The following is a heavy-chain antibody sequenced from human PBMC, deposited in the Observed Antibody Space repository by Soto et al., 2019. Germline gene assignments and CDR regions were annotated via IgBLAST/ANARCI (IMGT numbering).Heavy chain of an antibody. CDR3: ARLTYYDILTGYYVDY. V-gene: IGHV4-59*08. CDR1: GGSISSYY. D-gene: IGHD3-9*01. CDR2: IYYSGST. J-gene: IGHJ4*02. Sequence: SETLSLTCTVSGGSISSYYWSWIRQPPGKGLEWIGYIYYSGSTNYNPSLKSRVTISVDTSKNQFSLKLSSVTAADTALYYCARLTYYDILTGYYVDYWGQGTLVTVSS.